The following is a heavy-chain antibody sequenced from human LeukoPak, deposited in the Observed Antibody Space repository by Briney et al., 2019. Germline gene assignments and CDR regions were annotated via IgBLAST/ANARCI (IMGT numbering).Heavy chain of an antibody. D-gene: IGHD1-1*01. Sequence: PGGSLRLSCAASGFSFINNAMGWVRQAPGEGLEWVSGICASGRCTFYAAPVRGRFTVSRDNSKNSLYLQMNSLRAEDTAVYYCAKYINVPGTQLLGDYWGQGALVTASS. V-gene: IGHV3-23*01. CDR3: AKYINVPGTQLLGDY. CDR2: ICASGRCT. J-gene: IGHJ4*02. CDR1: GFSFINNA.